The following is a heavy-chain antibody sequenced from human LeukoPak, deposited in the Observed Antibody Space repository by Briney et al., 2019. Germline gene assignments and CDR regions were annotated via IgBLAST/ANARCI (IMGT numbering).Heavy chain of an antibody. CDR2: INHSGST. CDR3: ARGSLRSYYYGSGSPSVWFDP. V-gene: IGHV4-34*01. Sequence: PSETLSLTCAVYGGSFSGYYWSWLRQPPGKGLEWIGEINHSGSTNYNPSLKSRVTISVDTSKYQFSLKLSSVTAADTAVYYCARGSLRSYYYGSGSPSVWFDPWGQGTLVTVSS. D-gene: IGHD3-10*01. J-gene: IGHJ5*02. CDR1: GGSFSGYY.